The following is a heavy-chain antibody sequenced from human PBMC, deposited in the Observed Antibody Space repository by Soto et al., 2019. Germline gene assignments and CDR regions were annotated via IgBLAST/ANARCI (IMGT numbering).Heavy chain of an antibody. D-gene: IGHD3-10*01. Sequence: EVQLLESGGGLVQPGGSMRLSCAASGFTFISYAMNWVRQALGKGLQWVSAISGGGDDTFYADSVKGRFTISRDNSRNTVTLQMNSLGADDTAVYYCARKVPGSTTRPDYWYFDLWGRGTLVTVSS. CDR1: GFTFISYA. CDR3: ARKVPGSTTRPDYWYFDL. J-gene: IGHJ2*01. CDR2: ISGGGDDT. V-gene: IGHV3-23*01.